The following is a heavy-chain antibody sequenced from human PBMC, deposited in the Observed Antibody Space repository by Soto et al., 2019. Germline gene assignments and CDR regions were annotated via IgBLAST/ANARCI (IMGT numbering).Heavy chain of an antibody. CDR2: IWYDGSNE. Sequence: QVQLVESGGGVVQPGTSLRLSCAASILTFSSYGMHWVRQAPGKGLEWVAVIWYDGSNENYADSVKGRFTISRDNTKNTLYLHMNSLRAEDTAVYYCARARDSYYGMDVWGQGTTVTVSS. V-gene: IGHV3-33*01. J-gene: IGHJ6*02. CDR3: ARARDSYYGMDV. CDR1: ILTFSSYG.